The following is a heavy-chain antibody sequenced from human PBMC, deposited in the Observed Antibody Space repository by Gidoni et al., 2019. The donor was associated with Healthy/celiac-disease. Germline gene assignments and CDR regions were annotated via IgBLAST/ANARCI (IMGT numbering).Heavy chain of an antibody. J-gene: IGHJ6*03. CDR2: IYYSGSP. D-gene: IGHD6-19*01. Sequence: QVQLQESGPGLVKPSETLSLTCTVSGGSISSYYWSWIRQPPGKGLEWIGYIYYSGSPNYNPSLKSRVTISVDTSKNQFSLKLSSVTAADTAVYYCARDSKAVTDYYYYMDVWSKGTTVTVSS. CDR1: GGSISSYY. CDR3: ARDSKAVTDYYYYMDV. V-gene: IGHV4-59*01.